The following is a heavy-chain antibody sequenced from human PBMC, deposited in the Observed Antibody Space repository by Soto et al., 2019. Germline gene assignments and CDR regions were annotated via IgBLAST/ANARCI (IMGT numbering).Heavy chain of an antibody. CDR3: ARVPKGYCSGGSCNPRGPVGCEF. V-gene: IGHV3-74*01. CDR1: GLTFRSYW. J-gene: IGHJ4*01. CDR2: ISSDGSNT. D-gene: IGHD2-15*01. Sequence: PGGSLRLSCAASGLTFRSYWMHWVRQAPGKGLVWVSRISSDGSNTSYADSVRGRFTISRDNSKNTLYLDINSLKTEDTAVYYCARVPKGYCSGGSCNPRGPVGCEFWGQGTLVTVSS.